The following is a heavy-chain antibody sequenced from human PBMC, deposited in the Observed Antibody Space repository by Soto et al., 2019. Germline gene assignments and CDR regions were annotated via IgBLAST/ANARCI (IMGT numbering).Heavy chain of an antibody. J-gene: IGHJ6*02. CDR3: ARSGSTIFGVVISGSEYYYGMDV. Sequence: ASVKVSCKASGYTFTGYYMHWVRQAPGQGLEWMRWINPNSGGTNYAQKFQGRVTMTRDTSISTAYMELSRLRSDDTAVYYCARSGSTIFGVVISGSEYYYGMDVWGQGTTVTVSS. CDR2: INPNSGGT. V-gene: IGHV1-2*02. D-gene: IGHD3-3*01. CDR1: GYTFTGYY.